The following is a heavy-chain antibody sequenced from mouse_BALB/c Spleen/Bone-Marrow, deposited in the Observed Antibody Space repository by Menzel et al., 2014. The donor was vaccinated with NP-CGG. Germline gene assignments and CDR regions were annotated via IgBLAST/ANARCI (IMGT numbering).Heavy chain of an antibody. V-gene: IGHV1S130*01. CDR2: IHPNSGNT. J-gene: IGHJ2*02. CDR3: ARHHRYASHFDH. D-gene: IGHD2-14*01. CDR1: GYTFTNSW. Sequence: QVQLQQSGSVLVRPGASVKLSCKASGYTFTNSWIHWAKQRPGQGLEWIGEIHPNSGNTNFNEKFKVKATLTVDTSSSTAYVDLNSLTAEDSAVYYCARHHRYASHFDHWGQGTSLTVAS.